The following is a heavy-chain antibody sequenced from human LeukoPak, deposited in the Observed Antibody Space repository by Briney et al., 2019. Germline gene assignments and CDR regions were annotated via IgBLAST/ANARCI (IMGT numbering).Heavy chain of an antibody. CDR1: GGSINSGGYS. V-gene: IGHV4-30-2*01. CDR3: ARTTPVTYYFDY. D-gene: IGHD4-17*01. J-gene: IGHJ4*02. CDR2: MYHSGST. Sequence: PSQTLSLTCAVSGGSINSGGYSWSWVRQPPGKGLEWIGYMYHSGSTYYNPSLKSRVTMSVDRSKNQFSLKLSSVTAADTAVYHCARTTPVTYYFDYWGRGTLVTVSS.